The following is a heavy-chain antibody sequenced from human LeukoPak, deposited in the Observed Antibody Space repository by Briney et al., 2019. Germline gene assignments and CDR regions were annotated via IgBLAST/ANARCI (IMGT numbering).Heavy chain of an antibody. J-gene: IGHJ4*02. Sequence: SVKVSCKASGGTFSSYAISWVRQAPGQGLEWMGGIITIFGTANYTQKFQGRVTITADESTSTAYMELSSLRSEDTAVYYCARGRGIAAAGTNWGKGTLVTVSS. D-gene: IGHD6-13*01. CDR2: IITIFGTA. CDR1: GGTFSSYA. CDR3: ARGRGIAAAGTN. V-gene: IGHV1-69*13.